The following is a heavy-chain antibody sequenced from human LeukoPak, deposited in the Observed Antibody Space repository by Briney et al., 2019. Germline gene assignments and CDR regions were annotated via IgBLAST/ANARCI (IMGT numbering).Heavy chain of an antibody. D-gene: IGHD3-9*01. Sequence: ASVKVSCKASAYTFSAYFVHWVRQAPGQGLEWMGRINPNSGDTSFAQKFQDRVTLTRDTSINTAYMELHSLRSDDTAIYYCVRDYDILSGYYRQDWYFDLRGRGTLVTVSS. V-gene: IGHV1-2*06. CDR1: AYTFSAYF. CDR3: VRDYDILSGYYRQDWYFDL. J-gene: IGHJ2*01. CDR2: INPNSGDT.